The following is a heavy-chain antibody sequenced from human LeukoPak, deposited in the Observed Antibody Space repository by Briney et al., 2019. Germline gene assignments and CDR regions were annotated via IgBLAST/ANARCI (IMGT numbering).Heavy chain of an antibody. V-gene: IGHV1-18*01. CDR2: ISTYSGNT. Sequence: ASVKVSCKASGYTFISHGITWVRQAPGQGLEWMGWISTYSGNTHYAQKFQGRVTLTKDTSTTTAYLELRSLRSDDTAVYYCARDLAVLGVVFTSYKDVWGQGTPVTVSS. CDR1: GYTFISHG. J-gene: IGHJ6*01. CDR3: ARDLAVLGVVFTSYKDV. D-gene: IGHD3-3*01.